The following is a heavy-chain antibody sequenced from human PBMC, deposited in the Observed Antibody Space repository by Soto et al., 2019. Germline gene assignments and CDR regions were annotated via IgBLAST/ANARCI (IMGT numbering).Heavy chain of an antibody. Sequence: QLQLQESGPGLVMPSATLSLTCTVSGGSISSTSSYWGWVRQPPGKGLEWLGSIYFRGNNYYYPALMKRATISVSKSYKQFPLMLRPGTAADTAVDFCGGLYPCYRRGSQVASWGQGALVSVSS. CDR1: GGSISSTSSY. CDR2: IYFRGNN. J-gene: IGHJ4*02. D-gene: IGHD3-10*01. CDR3: GGLYPCYRRGSQVAS. V-gene: IGHV4-39*01.